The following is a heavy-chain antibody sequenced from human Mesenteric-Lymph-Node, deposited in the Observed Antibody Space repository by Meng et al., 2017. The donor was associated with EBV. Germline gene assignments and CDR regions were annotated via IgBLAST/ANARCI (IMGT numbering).Heavy chain of an antibody. CDR3: ARERGWGFDY. CDR2: SSGSGVTI. D-gene: IGHD6-19*01. CDR1: GFTFRDYY. Sequence: QVQLVESGGGLLQRGGSLRSSCVSPGFTFRDYYRSWSRQGPGKGLEWISYSSGSGVTIYYADSVRGRFTISRDNARNSLHLQMNSLRAEDTAMYYCARERGWGFDYWGQGTLVTVSS. V-gene: IGHV3-11*01. J-gene: IGHJ4*02.